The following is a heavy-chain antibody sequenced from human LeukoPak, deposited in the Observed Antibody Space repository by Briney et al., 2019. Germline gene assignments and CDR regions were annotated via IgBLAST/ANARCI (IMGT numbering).Heavy chain of an antibody. CDR2: IYPGDSDT. Sequence: GESLKISCKGSGYSFTSHWIGWVRQMPGKGLEWMGIIYPGDSDTRYSPSFQGQVTISADKSISTAYLQWSSLKASDTAMYYCAAAYYYDSSGYCYWGQGTLVTVSS. CDR3: AAAYYYDSSGYCY. CDR1: GYSFTSHW. J-gene: IGHJ4*02. V-gene: IGHV5-51*01. D-gene: IGHD3-22*01.